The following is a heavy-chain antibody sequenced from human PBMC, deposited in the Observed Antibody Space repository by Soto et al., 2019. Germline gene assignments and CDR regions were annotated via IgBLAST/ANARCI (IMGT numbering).Heavy chain of an antibody. V-gene: IGHV4-31*03. Sequence: SETLSLTSTDFGGSTAIAGYFLIFGLQPPRKGLDWIGHIYYRVGTSYNPTHESRVAMSVDTSKNEFTLKVNSVTASDTAIYYCARFAKEENPKLESWYAFDFWDRGSLITV. D-gene: IGHD6-13*01. J-gene: IGHJ4*02. CDR1: GGSTAIAGYF. CDR2: IYYRVGT. CDR3: ARFAKEENPKLESWYAFDF.